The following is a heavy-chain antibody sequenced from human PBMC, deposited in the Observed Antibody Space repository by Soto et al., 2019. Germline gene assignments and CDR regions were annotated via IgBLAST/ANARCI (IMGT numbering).Heavy chain of an antibody. D-gene: IGHD3-22*01. CDR1: GFTFSSYA. J-gene: IGHJ4*02. CDR2: ISYDGSNK. Sequence: GGSLRLSCAASGFTFSSYAMHWVRQAPGKGLEWVAVISYDGSNKYYADSVKGRFTISRDNSKNTLYLQMNSLRAEDTAVYYCARGYYYDSSGPETTFDYWGLGTLVTVSS. CDR3: ARGYYYDSSGPETTFDY. V-gene: IGHV3-30-3*01.